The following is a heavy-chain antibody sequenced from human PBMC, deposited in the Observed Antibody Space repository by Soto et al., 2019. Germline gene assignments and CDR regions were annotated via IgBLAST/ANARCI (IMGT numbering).Heavy chain of an antibody. CDR2: IYYSGST. V-gene: IGHV4-59*01. D-gene: IGHD6-19*01. Sequence: SETLTLTCTVSGGTISSYYWRWIRQPPGKGLEWIGYIYYSGSTNYYPSLKSRVTISVDTSKNQFSLKLSFVAAADAEVYYCAREGAYSSGRYDAEYFQHWGQGTLVTVSS. CDR3: AREGAYSSGRYDAEYFQH. J-gene: IGHJ1*01. CDR1: GGTISSYY.